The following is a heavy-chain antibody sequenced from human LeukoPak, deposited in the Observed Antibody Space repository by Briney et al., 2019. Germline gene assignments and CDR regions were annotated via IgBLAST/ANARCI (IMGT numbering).Heavy chain of an antibody. CDR1: GGSISSGGYS. CDR2: IYYSGST. J-gene: IGHJ6*02. V-gene: IGHV4-61*08. CDR3: ARVGSTIFGVVGFYGMDV. Sequence: SQTLSLTCAVSGGSISSGGYSWSWIRQPPGTGLEWIGYIYYSGSTNYNPSLKSRVTISVDTSKNQFSLKLSSVTAADTAVYYCARVGSTIFGVVGFYGMDVWGQGTTVTVSS. D-gene: IGHD3-3*02.